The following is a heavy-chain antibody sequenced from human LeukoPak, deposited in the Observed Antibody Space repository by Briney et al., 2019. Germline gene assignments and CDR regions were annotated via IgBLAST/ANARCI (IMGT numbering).Heavy chain of an antibody. CDR3: ARARGGYSGYDWGGAFDI. CDR1: GGTFSTYT. V-gene: IGHV1-69*13. D-gene: IGHD5-12*01. CDR2: IVPIFDTA. J-gene: IGHJ3*02. Sequence: PVASVKVSCKASGGTFSTYTISWVRRAPGQGLEWMGGIVPIFDTANYAQNFQGRVTITADESTSTAYMELSSLRSEDTAVYYCARARGGYSGYDWGGAFDIWGQGTMVTVSS.